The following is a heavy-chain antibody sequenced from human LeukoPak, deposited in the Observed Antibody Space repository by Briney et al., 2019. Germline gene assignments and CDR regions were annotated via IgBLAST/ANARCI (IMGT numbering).Heavy chain of an antibody. D-gene: IGHD1-14*01. V-gene: IGHV3-53*01. CDR3: AKGSGINHYHWIDP. J-gene: IGHJ5*02. CDR2: TYRGGST. CDR1: GFTVSSNY. Sequence: GGSLRLSCAASGFTVSSNYMSWVRQAPGKGLEWVSVTYRGGSTYYEDSVKGRFTVSRDNSKNTLYLQMDSLRAEDTALYYCAKGSGINHYHWIDPWGQGTLVTVSS.